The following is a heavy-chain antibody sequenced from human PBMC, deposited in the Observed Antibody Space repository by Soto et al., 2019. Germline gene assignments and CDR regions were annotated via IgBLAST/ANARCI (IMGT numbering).Heavy chain of an antibody. CDR3: AREVTGVVPSDLYYFDY. Sequence: QVQLVQSGAEVKKPGASVKVSCKASGYTFTSYGISWVRQAPGQGLEWMGWISAYNGNTNYAQKLQGRVTMTTDTSTSTAYMELRSLRSDDTAVYYGAREVTGVVPSDLYYFDYWGQGTLVTVSS. V-gene: IGHV1-18*01. D-gene: IGHD2-2*01. J-gene: IGHJ4*02. CDR2: ISAYNGNT. CDR1: GYTFTSYG.